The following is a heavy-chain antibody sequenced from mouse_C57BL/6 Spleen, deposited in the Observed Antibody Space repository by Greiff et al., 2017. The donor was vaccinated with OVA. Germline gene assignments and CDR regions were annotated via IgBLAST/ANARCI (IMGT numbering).Heavy chain of an antibody. CDR1: GFTFSDYY. J-gene: IGHJ1*03. D-gene: IGHD1-1*01. CDR3: ARPTITTVAWYFDV. CDR2: ISNGGGST. V-gene: IGHV5-12*01. Sequence: EVMLVESGGGLVQPGGSLKLSCAASGFTFSDYYMYWVRQTPEKRLEWVAYISNGGGSTYYPDTVKGRFTISRDNAKNTLYLQMSRLKSEDTAMYYCARPTITTVAWYFDVWGTGTTVTVSS.